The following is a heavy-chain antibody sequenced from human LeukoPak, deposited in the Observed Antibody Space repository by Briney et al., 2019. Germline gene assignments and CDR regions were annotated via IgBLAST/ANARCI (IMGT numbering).Heavy chain of an antibody. V-gene: IGHV1-46*01. CDR1: GYTFTSYY. Sequence: ASAKGSCRASGYTFTSYYMQWVRHAPGQGLEWMGIINPSGGSTRYAQKFQGRVTMTGDTSTSTLYMELSSLRSEDTAVYYCARDSQTRGVDYWGQGTLVPVSS. J-gene: IGHJ4*02. CDR2: INPSGGST. D-gene: IGHD1-7*01. CDR3: ARDSQTRGVDY.